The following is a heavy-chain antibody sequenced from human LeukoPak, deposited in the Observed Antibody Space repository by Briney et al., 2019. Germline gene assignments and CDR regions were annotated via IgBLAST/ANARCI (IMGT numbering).Heavy chain of an antibody. CDR1: GYTFTGYY. CDR2: INPNSGGT. J-gene: IGHJ5*02. CDR3: AREVYSSSSHWFDP. Sequence: ASVKVSCKTSGYTFTGYYMHWVRQAPGQGLEWMGWINPNSGGTNYAQKFQGRVTMTRDTSISTAYMELSRLRSDDTAVYYCAREVYSSSSHWFDPWGQGTLVTVSS. V-gene: IGHV1-2*02. D-gene: IGHD6-6*01.